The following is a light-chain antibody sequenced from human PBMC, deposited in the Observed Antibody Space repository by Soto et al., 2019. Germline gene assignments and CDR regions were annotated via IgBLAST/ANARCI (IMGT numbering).Light chain of an antibody. Sequence: DIQMTQSPSSVSASVGDRVTITCRASQGISSWLAWYQRKPGKAPNLLIYAASSLQSGVPSRFSGSGSWTAFTLAISSLQPEDVAPYYCQQDNCFTLTFGPGTKVDIK. CDR2: AAS. CDR1: QGISSW. J-gene: IGKJ3*01. V-gene: IGKV1-12*01. CDR3: QQDNCFTLT.